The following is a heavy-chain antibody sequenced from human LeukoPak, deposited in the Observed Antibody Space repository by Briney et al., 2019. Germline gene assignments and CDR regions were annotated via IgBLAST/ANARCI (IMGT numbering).Heavy chain of an antibody. CDR2: IYTSGST. V-gene: IGHV4-4*07. J-gene: IGHJ4*02. D-gene: IGHD1-14*01. CDR1: GGSISSYY. Sequence: KASETLSLTCTVSGGSISSYYWSWIRQPAGKGLEWIGRIYTSGSTNYNPSLKSRVTMSVDTSKNQFSLKLSSVTAADTAVYYCARFPAVGNRSRTAYYFDYWGQGTLVTVSS. CDR3: ARFPAVGNRSRTAYYFDY.